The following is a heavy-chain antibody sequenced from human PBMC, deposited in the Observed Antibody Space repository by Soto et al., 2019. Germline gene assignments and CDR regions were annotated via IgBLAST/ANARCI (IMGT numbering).Heavy chain of an antibody. CDR3: ARDGGRHSGGIDY. D-gene: IGHD1-26*01. CDR1: GGTFSSYS. V-gene: IGHV1-69*01. CDR2: IIPIFGTA. Sequence: QVQLVQSGAAVKKPGSSVKVSCKASGGTFSSYSINWVRQAPGQGLEWMGEIIPIFGTANYAQKFQGRVTITADESTSTAYMELSSLRSEDTSVYYCARDGGRHSGGIDYGGQGTLVTVSS. J-gene: IGHJ4*02.